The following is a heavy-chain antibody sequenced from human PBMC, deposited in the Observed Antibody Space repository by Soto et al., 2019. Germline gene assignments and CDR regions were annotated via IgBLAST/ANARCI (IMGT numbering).Heavy chain of an antibody. CDR3: ARDTPPTDY. CDR2: ISAYNTNT. CDR1: GYTFTSYH. J-gene: IGHJ4*02. Sequence: QVQLVQSGAEVKKPGASVKVSCKTSGYTFTSYHISWVRQAPGQGLEWMGWISAYNTNTNYAQKFQSRITMTTDTLTSTAYMELRSLRSDDTAVYYCARDTPPTDYWGQGTLVTVSS. V-gene: IGHV1-18*01.